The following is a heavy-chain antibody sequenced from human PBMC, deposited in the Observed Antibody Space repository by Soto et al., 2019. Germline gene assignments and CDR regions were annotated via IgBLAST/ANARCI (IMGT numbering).Heavy chain of an antibody. D-gene: IGHD4-4*01. CDR3: AGELQGLYYFDF. J-gene: IGHJ4*02. CDR1: GYSFTSYA. V-gene: IGHV1-3*01. Sequence: ASVKVSCKTSGYSFTSYAMHWVRQAPGQRLEWLGWINADNGDTKYSQKFSGRVTITRDTSANTAFMELSSLRSEDTAMYYCAGELQGLYYFDFWGQGALVTVSS. CDR2: INADNGDT.